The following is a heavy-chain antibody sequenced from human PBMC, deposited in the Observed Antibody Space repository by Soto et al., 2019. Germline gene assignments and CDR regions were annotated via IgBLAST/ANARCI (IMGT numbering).Heavy chain of an antibody. CDR3: ARASGQCSSTSCYLGYYYYYMDV. J-gene: IGHJ6*03. CDR2: INHSGST. V-gene: IGHV4-34*01. Sequence: SETLSLTCAVYGGSFGGCYWSWIRQPPGEGLEWIGEINHSGSTNYNPSLKSRVTISVDTSKNQFSLKLSSVTAADTAVYYCARASGQCSSTSCYLGYYYYYMDVWGKGTTVT. CDR1: GGSFGGCY. D-gene: IGHD2-2*01.